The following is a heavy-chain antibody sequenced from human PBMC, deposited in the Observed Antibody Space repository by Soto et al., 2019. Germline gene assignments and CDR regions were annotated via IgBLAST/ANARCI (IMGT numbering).Heavy chain of an antibody. CDR1: GYTLNEVA. CDR2: FDHDEAET. V-gene: IGHV1-24*01. Sequence: QVQLVQCGAEVKKPGASVKVSCKVSGYTLNEVAMHWVRQAPGKGLEWLGGFDHDEAETIYAQHFQGRVTMTEDTSTDTVYMELSSLRSEDTALYFCTTYHGDYNFDHWGQGTLVTVSS. CDR3: TTYHGDYNFDH. D-gene: IGHD4-17*01. J-gene: IGHJ5*02.